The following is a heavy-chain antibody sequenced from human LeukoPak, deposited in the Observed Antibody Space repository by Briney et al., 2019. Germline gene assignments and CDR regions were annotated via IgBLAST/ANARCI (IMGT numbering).Heavy chain of an antibody. V-gene: IGHV4-59*01. CDR2: IYYSGST. CDR1: GGSISWYY. D-gene: IGHD3-10*01. J-gene: IGHJ2*01. CDR3: AREVITMVRGVINWYFDL. Sequence: PSETLSLTCTVSGGSISWYYWSWVREPPGEGLGWIWDIYYSGSTNYNPSLKSRVTISVDTSKNQFSLKLSSVTAADTAVYYCAREVITMVRGVINWYFDLWGRGTLVTVSS.